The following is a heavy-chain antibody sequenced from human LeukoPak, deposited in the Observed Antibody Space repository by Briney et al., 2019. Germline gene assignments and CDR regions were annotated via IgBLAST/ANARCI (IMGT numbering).Heavy chain of an antibody. Sequence: GGSLRLSCAASGFTFSNYSMNWVRQAPGKGLEWVSDISRSSTTIYYADSVKGRFTISRDNAKNSLYLQMNSLRAEDTAVYYCARAGYSSTWYSFWAQGPLVTVPP. CDR3: ARAGYSSTWYSF. J-gene: IGHJ4*02. V-gene: IGHV3-48*01. CDR2: ISRSSTTI. D-gene: IGHD6-13*01. CDR1: GFTFSNYS.